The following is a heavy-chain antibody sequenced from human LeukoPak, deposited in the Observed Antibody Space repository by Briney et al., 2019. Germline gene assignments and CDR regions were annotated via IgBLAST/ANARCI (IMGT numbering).Heavy chain of an antibody. CDR3: ARVRNYAAGYPDC. J-gene: IGHJ4*01. CDR2: IYQSGST. Sequence: SETLSLTCAVSVYSISSDYYWGWIRQPPGKGLEWLGTIYQSGSTNYNPSLRSRISISVDTSRNQFCPTLRSVTAADTALYYCARVRNYAAGYPDCWGQGTLVTVSS. V-gene: IGHV4-38-2*01. CDR1: VYSISSDYY. D-gene: IGHD1-7*01.